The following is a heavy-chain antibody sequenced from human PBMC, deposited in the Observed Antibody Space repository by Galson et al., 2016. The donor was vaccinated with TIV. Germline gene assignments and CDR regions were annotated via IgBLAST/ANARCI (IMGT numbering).Heavy chain of an antibody. V-gene: IGHV1-18*04. Sequence: SVKVSCKASGYTFTSYGISWVRQAPGQGLEWMGWISAYNGDTKDAQKFQGRFTMTTDTSTTTAYMELRSLRSDDTAVYYCATIEGGVGSFWGRRTLVTVSS. CDR1: GYTFTSYG. CDR3: ATIEGGVGSF. CDR2: ISAYNGDT. D-gene: IGHD2-8*01. J-gene: IGHJ4*02.